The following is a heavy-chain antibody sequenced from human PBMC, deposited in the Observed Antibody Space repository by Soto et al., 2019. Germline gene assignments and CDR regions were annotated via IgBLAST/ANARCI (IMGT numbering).Heavy chain of an antibody. V-gene: IGHV3-33*01. CDR3: VRGGKTAGAFDI. CDR2: IWDDGNQK. Sequence: PGGFLRLSCAASGVTFINYGMHWVRQAPGKGLEWVAVIWDDGNQKYYVDSVKGRFTISRDNSENTMFLQMNSLTAEDTAVYYCVRGGKTAGAFDIWGQGTMVTVSS. CDR1: GVTFINYG. D-gene: IGHD3-16*01. J-gene: IGHJ3*02.